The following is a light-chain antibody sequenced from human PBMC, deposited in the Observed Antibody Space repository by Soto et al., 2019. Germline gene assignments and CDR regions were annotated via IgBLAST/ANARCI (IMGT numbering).Light chain of an antibody. CDR1: QSVSSS. J-gene: IGKJ2*01. Sequence: EIVMTQSPVTLSVSPGERATLSCRASQSVSSSLAWYEQKPGQAPRLLIYGASTRATGVPARFSGSGSGTEFTLTISSLQSEDFAVYYCQQYNNWPYTFGQGTKLEIK. V-gene: IGKV3-15*01. CDR2: GAS. CDR3: QQYNNWPYT.